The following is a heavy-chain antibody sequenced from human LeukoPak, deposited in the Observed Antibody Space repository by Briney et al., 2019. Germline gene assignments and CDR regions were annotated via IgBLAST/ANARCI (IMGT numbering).Heavy chain of an antibody. V-gene: IGHV4-59*01. J-gene: IGHJ4*02. D-gene: IGHD4-17*01. Sequence: SETLSLTCTVSGGSISSYYWSWIRQPPGKGLEWIGYIYYSGSTNYNPSLKSRVTISVDTSKNQFSLKLSSVTAADTAVYYRARGLNRNDYGDYGYWGQGTLVTVSS. CDR3: ARGLNRNDYGDYGY. CDR2: IYYSGST. CDR1: GGSISSYY.